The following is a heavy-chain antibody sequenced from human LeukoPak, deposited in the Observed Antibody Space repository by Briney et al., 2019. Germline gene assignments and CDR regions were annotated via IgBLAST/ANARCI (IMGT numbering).Heavy chain of an antibody. Sequence: GGSLRLSCAASEFTFEDFAMHWVRQAPGKGLEWVSGISWNSDNIGYADSVKGRFTISRDNAKNSLYLQMNNLKPEDKALYYCAKENNPWTHQGFDYWGQGTRVTVSS. CDR3: AKENNPWTHQGFDY. D-gene: IGHD1/OR15-1a*01. J-gene: IGHJ4*02. V-gene: IGHV3-9*01. CDR1: EFTFEDFA. CDR2: ISWNSDNI.